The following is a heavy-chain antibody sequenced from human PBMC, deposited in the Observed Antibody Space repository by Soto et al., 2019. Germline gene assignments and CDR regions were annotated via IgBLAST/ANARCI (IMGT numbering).Heavy chain of an antibody. CDR1: GWTRSGYE. CDR2: ISGSGGST. V-gene: IGHV3-23*01. CDR3: TILPDVLMVYAILGHFDY. Sequence: PEGPLRPACRDAGWTRSGYEISCVRQSRRERVEWVSAISGSGGSTYYADSVKGRFNISRDNSKNTLYLQMTSMRAEETAVYYCTILPDVLMVYAILGHFDYWGQGTRVTVSS. D-gene: IGHD2-8*01. J-gene: IGHJ4*02.